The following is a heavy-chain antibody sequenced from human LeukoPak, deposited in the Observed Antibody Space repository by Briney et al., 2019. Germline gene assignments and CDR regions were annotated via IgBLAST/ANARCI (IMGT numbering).Heavy chain of an antibody. Sequence: ASVKVSCKASGYTFTSYGISWVRQAPGQGLEWMGGIIPIFGTANYAQKFQGRVTITADESTSTAYMELSSLRSEDTAVYYCARGPGSEMATIVFDYWGQGTLVTVSS. J-gene: IGHJ4*02. CDR2: IIPIFGTA. D-gene: IGHD5-24*01. CDR1: GYTFTSYG. CDR3: ARGPGSEMATIVFDY. V-gene: IGHV1-69*13.